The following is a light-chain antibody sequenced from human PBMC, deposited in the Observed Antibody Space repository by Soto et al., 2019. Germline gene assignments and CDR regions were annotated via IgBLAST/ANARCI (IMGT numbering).Light chain of an antibody. CDR3: SSYTDSSGRV. V-gene: IGLV2-14*02. J-gene: IGLJ3*02. CDR1: STDIGSYDL. Sequence: QSALTQPASVSGSPGQTITISCTGTSTDIGSYDLVSWYQQLPGKVPKLIIYEVSHRPSGVSYRFSGSKSGNTASLTISGLQAEDEADYYCSSYTDSSGRVFGGGTKLTVL. CDR2: EVS.